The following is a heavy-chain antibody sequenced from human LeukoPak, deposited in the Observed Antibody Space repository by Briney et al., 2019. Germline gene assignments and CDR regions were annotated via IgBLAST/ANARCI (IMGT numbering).Heavy chain of an antibody. CDR1: GYSFTSYW. Sequence: GESLKISCKGSGYSFTSYWIGWVRQMPGKGLEWMGIIYPGDSDTRYSPSSQGQVTISADKSISTAYLQWSSLKASDTAMYYCARPHYDILTGYFYYFDYWGQGTLVTVSS. CDR2: IYPGDSDT. J-gene: IGHJ4*02. V-gene: IGHV5-51*01. D-gene: IGHD3-9*01. CDR3: ARPHYDILTGYFYYFDY.